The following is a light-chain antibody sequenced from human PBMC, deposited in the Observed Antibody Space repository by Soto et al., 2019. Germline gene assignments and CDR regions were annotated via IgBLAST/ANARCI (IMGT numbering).Light chain of an antibody. V-gene: IGKV3D-15*01. CDR1: QFLSSY. CDR2: ADS. J-gene: IGKJ5*01. CDR3: QQYNEWPPFT. Sequence: EVVLTQSPVTLSLSPGERSSLSCRASQFLSSYLAWYQQKPGQAPRLLIYADSNRATGIPARFSGSGSGTEFTLTISSLQSEDFAVYYCQQYNEWPPFTFGQRTRLEIK.